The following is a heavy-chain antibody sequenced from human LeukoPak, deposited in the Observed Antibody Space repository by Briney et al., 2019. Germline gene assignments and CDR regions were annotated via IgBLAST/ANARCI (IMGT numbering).Heavy chain of an antibody. V-gene: IGHV3-74*03. J-gene: IGHJ3*02. CDR1: GFTFSSYA. CDR2: IDPDGSST. Sequence: GGSLRLSCAASGFTFSSYAMSWVRRAPGKGLLWVSRIDPDGSSTTYADSVKGRFTNSRDNARSTLYLQMNSLRAEDTAVYYCATIVQGAFEIWGLGTMVTVSS. CDR3: ATIVQGAFEI. D-gene: IGHD5-24*01.